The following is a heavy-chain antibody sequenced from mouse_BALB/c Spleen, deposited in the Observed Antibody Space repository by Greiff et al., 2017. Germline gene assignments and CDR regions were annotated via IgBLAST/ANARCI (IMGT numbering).Heavy chain of an antibody. V-gene: IGHV5-6-3*01. CDR1: GFTFSSYG. D-gene: IGHD1-1*01. Sequence: EVQLVESGGGLVQPGGSLKLSCAASGFTFSSYGMSWVRQTPDKRLELVATINSNGGSTYYPDSVKGRFTISRDNAKNTLYLQMSSLKSEDTAMYYCARVYYGSSFDYWGQGTTLTVSS. CDR2: INSNGGST. J-gene: IGHJ2*01. CDR3: ARVYYGSSFDY.